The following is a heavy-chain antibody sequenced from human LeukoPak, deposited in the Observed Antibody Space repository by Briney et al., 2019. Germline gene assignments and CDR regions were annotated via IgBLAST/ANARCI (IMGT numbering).Heavy chain of an antibody. CDR3: AKDRYSTSSGSLH. V-gene: IGHV3-23*01. Sequence: PGGPLRLSCSASGFTFSSYAMSWVRQAPGKGRAGVSAISGSGGSTYYADSVKGRFTISRDNSKNTLYLQMNSLRAEDTAVYYCAKDRYSTSSGSLHWGQGTLVTVSS. D-gene: IGHD6-6*01. CDR2: ISGSGGST. CDR1: GFTFSSYA. J-gene: IGHJ4*02.